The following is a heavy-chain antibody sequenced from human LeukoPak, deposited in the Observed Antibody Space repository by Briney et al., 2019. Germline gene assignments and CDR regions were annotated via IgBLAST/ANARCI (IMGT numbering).Heavy chain of an antibody. Sequence: SETLSLTCTVSGGSISSSGYYWTWIRQLPGKGLDWIGYMSYSGSTSYNPSLKSRVIISVDTSKNQLSLKLSSVTAVDTAVYYCARDRSPEHYYASGHWDYYYGMDVWGQGTTVTVSS. V-gene: IGHV4-31*02. CDR3: ARDRSPEHYYASGHWDYYYGMDV. CDR2: MSYSGST. D-gene: IGHD3-22*01. CDR1: GGSISSSGYY. J-gene: IGHJ6*02.